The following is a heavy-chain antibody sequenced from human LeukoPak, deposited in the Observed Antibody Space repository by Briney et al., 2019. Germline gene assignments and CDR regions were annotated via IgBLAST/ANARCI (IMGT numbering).Heavy chain of an antibody. CDR3: ARDLRGVGATRSDY. J-gene: IGHJ4*02. D-gene: IGHD3-16*01. CDR2: IYSGGST. Sequence: GGSLRLSCAASGFTVSSNYMSWVRQAPGKGLEWVSVIYSGGSTYYADSVKGRFTISRDNSKNTLYLQMNSLRAEDTAVYYCARDLRGVGATRSDYWGQGTLVTVSS. V-gene: IGHV3-53*01. CDR1: GFTVSSNY.